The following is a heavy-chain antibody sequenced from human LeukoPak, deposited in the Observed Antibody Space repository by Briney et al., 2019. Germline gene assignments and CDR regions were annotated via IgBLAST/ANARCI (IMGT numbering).Heavy chain of an antibody. J-gene: IGHJ4*02. CDR1: EFTFSSYS. V-gene: IGHV3-48*01. CDR2: ISSSSSTI. Sequence: GGSLRLSCAASEFTFSSYSMNWVRQAPGKGLEWVSYISSSSSTIYYADSVKGRFTISRDNAKNSLYLQMNSLRAEDTAVYYCARDFHVRQYHIGGYSYWGQGTLVTVSS. D-gene: IGHD3-22*01. CDR3: ARDFHVRQYHIGGYSY.